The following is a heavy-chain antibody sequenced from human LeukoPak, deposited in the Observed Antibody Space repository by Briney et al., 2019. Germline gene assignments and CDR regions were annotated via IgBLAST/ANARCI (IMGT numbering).Heavy chain of an antibody. CDR1: GFTFSTYP. CDR3: ARVRSYDSGVYYYDY. J-gene: IGHJ4*02. Sequence: GGSLRLSCVTSGFTFSTYPMHWVRQAPGKGLEYVSAISSNGGDTYYTNSVKGRFTISRDNAKNTLYLQMGSLRAEDMAVYYCARVRSYDSGVYYYDYWGQGTLVTVSS. CDR2: ISSNGGDT. D-gene: IGHD3-22*01. V-gene: IGHV3-64*01.